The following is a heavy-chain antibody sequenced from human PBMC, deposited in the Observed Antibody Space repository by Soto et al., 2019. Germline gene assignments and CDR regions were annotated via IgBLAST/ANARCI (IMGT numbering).Heavy chain of an antibody. CDR3: ARDKFYPGIAVAGIEYYGMDV. CDR2: ISSSSSYI. Sequence: GGSLRLSCAASGFTFSSYSMNWVRQAPGKGLEWVSSISSSSSYIYYADSVKGRFTISRDNAKNSLYLQMNSLRAEDTAVYYCARDKFYPGIAVAGIEYYGMDVWGQGTTVTVSS. J-gene: IGHJ6*02. CDR1: GFTFSSYS. D-gene: IGHD6-19*01. V-gene: IGHV3-21*01.